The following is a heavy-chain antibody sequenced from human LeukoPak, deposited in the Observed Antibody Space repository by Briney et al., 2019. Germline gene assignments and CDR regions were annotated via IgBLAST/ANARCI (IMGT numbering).Heavy chain of an antibody. V-gene: IGHV4-59*04. CDR3: AREEYSSDWYGHDS. CDR1: GGSISSYY. J-gene: IGHJ4*02. D-gene: IGHD6-13*01. CDR2: IYYTGTT. Sequence: SETLSLTCTVSGGSISSYYWSWIRQPPGKGLEWIGSIYYTGTTFDNPSLKSRVTLSVDTSKNQFSLRLTSVTAADTAFYYCAREEYSSDWYGHDSWGQGTLVTVSS.